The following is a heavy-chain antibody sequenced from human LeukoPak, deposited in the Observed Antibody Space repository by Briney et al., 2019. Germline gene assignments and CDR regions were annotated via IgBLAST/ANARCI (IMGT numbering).Heavy chain of an antibody. J-gene: IGHJ5*02. CDR3: ARDLLITNWFDP. D-gene: IGHD3-16*01. Sequence: GGSLRLSCAASGFTFSSYAMHWVRQAPGKGLVWVSHITSDGSGTNYADSVKGRFTISRDNAKNTLYLQMNSLRADDTAVYYCARDLLITNWFDPWGQGTLVTVSS. CDR2: ITSDGSGT. V-gene: IGHV3-74*01. CDR1: GFTFSSYA.